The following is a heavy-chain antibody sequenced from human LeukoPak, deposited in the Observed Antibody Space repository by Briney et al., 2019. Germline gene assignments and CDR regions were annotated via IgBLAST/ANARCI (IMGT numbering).Heavy chain of an antibody. CDR3: ARAHLQSSIAALDY. CDR1: GFTFSSYS. V-gene: IGHV3-21*01. J-gene: IGHJ4*02. CDR2: ISSSSSYI. D-gene: IGHD6-6*01. Sequence: GGSLRLSCAASGFTFSSYSMNWVRQAPGKGLEWVSSISSSSSYIYYADSVKGRFTISRDNAKNSLYLQMNSLRAEDTAVYYCARAHLQSSIAALDYWGQGTLVTVSS.